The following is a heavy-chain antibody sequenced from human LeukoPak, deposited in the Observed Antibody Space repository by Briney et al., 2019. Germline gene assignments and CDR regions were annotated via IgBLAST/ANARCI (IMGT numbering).Heavy chain of an antibody. CDR2: ISGSGGST. D-gene: IGHD3-3*01. CDR3: AKAHRLRFLEWLHDAFDI. Sequence: HPGGSLRLSCAASGFTFSSYAMSWVRQAPGKGLEWVSAISGSGGSTYYADSVKGRFTISRDNSKNTLYLQMNSLRAEDTAVYYCAKAHRLRFLEWLHDAFDIWGQGTMVTVSS. CDR1: GFTFSSYA. V-gene: IGHV3-23*01. J-gene: IGHJ3*02.